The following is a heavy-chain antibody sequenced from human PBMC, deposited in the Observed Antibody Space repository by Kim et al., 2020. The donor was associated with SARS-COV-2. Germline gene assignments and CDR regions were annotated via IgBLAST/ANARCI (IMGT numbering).Heavy chain of an antibody. CDR3: ATGNYWDAPF. V-gene: IGHV3-74*03. CDR1: GFPFSGYW. CDR2: INGDGRST. J-gene: IGHJ4*02. Sequence: GGSLRLSCAASGFPFSGYWMQWVRQPPGQGLEWVSLINGDGRSTTYADSVKGRFTVSRGSPENTLHLQMNRLRPEATAVYYCATGNYWDAPFWGRGTLVT. D-gene: IGHD1-7*01.